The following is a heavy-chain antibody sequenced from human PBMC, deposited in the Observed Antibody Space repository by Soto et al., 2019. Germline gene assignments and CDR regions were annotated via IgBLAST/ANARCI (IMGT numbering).Heavy chain of an antibody. D-gene: IGHD6-25*01. V-gene: IGHV3-66*01. J-gene: IGHJ4*02. Sequence: GVSLRLSCAASGFTVSSNYMSWVRQAPGKGLEWVSIIYSGGSTYYADSVKGRFTISRDNSKNTLYLQMNSLRAADTAVYYCAREAASAHNTDHRIDYWGQGTLVTVSS. CDR3: AREAASAHNTDHRIDY. CDR2: IYSGGST. CDR1: GFTVSSNY.